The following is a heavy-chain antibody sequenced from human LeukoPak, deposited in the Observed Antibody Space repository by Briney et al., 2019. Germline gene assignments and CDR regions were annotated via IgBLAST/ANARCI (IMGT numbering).Heavy chain of an antibody. V-gene: IGHV1-8*01. CDR2: INPNSGHT. D-gene: IGHD3-22*01. CDR1: GHIQTRSA. J-gene: IGHJ5*02. CDR3: TVGDVLADNGCYYVCFDP. Sequence: ASVKVSCKTSGHIQTRSASNWVRQASGQGPEWMGWINPNSGHTDFAQKFRGRVTMTRNVSINRVHMELSSLPYEDTVIDYCTVGDVLADNGCYYVCFDPWGQGTLVTVSS.